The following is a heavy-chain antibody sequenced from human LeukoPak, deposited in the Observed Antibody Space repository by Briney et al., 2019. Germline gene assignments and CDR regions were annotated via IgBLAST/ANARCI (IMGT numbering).Heavy chain of an antibody. CDR2: ISYDGSNK. D-gene: IGHD4-11*01. J-gene: IGHJ4*02. V-gene: IGHV3-30-3*01. CDR1: GFTFSSYA. CDR3: ARDATTGSH. Sequence: GRSLRLSCAASGFTFSSYAMHWVRQAPGKGLEWVAVISYDGSNKYYADSVKGRFTISRDNSKNTLYLQMNSLRAEDTAVYYCARDATTGSHWGQGTLVTVSS.